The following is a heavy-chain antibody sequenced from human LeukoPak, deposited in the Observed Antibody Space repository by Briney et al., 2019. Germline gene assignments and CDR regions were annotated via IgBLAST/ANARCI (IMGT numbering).Heavy chain of an antibody. J-gene: IGHJ4*02. D-gene: IGHD5-12*01. CDR1: GGTFSSYA. V-gene: IGHV1-69*05. CDR2: IIPIFGTA. Sequence: GASVKVSCKVSGGTFSSYAISWVRQAPGQGLEWMGGIIPIFGTANYAQKFQGRVTITTDESTSTAYMELSSLRSEDTAVYYCARDLGHIVAMGTQGTDYWGQGTLVTVSS. CDR3: ARDLGHIVAMGTQGTDY.